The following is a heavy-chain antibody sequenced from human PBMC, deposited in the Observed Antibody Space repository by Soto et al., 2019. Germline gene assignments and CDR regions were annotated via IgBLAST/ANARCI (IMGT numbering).Heavy chain of an antibody. CDR1: GGSISSGDYY. V-gene: IGHV4-30-4*01. D-gene: IGHD5-12*01. J-gene: IGHJ5*02. CDR3: ARAPNSGSVSNWFDL. CDR2: IYYSGST. Sequence: SETLSLTCTVSGGSISSGDYYWSWIRQPPGKGLEWIGYIYYSGSTYYNPSLKSRVTISVDTSKNQFSLKLSSVTAADTAVYYCARAPNSGSVSNWFDLWGQGTLVTVSS.